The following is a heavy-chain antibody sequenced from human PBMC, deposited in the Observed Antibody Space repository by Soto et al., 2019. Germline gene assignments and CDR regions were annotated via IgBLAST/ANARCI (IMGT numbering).Heavy chain of an antibody. Sequence: QVQLVESGGGVVQPGRSLRLSCAASGFAFSSYAMHWVRQAPGKGLEWVAVISYDGSNKYYADSVKGRFTISRDNSKNTLYLQMNRLRAKDRAVYYGVRDFSGSGDWGQGTLVTVSS. V-gene: IGHV3-30-3*01. CDR2: ISYDGSNK. D-gene: IGHD3-10*01. CDR3: VRDFSGSGD. J-gene: IGHJ4*02. CDR1: GFAFSSYA.